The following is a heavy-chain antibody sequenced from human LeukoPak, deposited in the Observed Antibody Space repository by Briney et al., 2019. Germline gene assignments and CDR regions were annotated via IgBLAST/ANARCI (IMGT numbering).Heavy chain of an antibody. CDR2: INQDGTDK. J-gene: IGHJ4*02. V-gene: IGHV3-7*03. D-gene: IGHD3-9*01. Sequence: PGGSLRLSCAASGFTFTTYWMSWIRQAPGKGLEWVANINQDGTDKYYVDSVKGRFTISRDNSKNTLYLQMNSLRAEDTAVYYCAKREYYDILTGYHDYWGQGTLVTVSS. CDR3: AKREYYDILTGYHDY. CDR1: GFTFTTYW.